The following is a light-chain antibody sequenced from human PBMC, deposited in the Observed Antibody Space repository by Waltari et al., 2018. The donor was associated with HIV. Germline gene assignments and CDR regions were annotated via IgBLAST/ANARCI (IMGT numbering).Light chain of an antibody. CDR3: QHSYMTPWP. J-gene: IGKJ1*01. Sequence: DIRMTQSPSSLSASVGDGVTITCRASQGISRYLNWYQQKPGRAPILLIYAASSLQSGVPSRLSGHGSGTDFTLTISSLRPEYFATYFCQHSYMTPWPLGQGTKVDVK. V-gene: IGKV1-39*01. CDR1: QGISRY. CDR2: AAS.